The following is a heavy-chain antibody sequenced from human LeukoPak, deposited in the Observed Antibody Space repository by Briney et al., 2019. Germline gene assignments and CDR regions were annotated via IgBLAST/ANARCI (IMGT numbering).Heavy chain of an antibody. CDR3: AKDKEAGSAAGTSGMDV. CDR2: ISGSGGST. CDR1: GFTFSSYA. D-gene: IGHD6-13*01. Sequence: PGGSLRLSCEASGFTFSSYAMSWVRQAPGKGLEWVSAISGSGGSTYYADSVKGRFTISRDNSKNTLYLQMNSLRAEDTAVYYCAKDKEAGSAAGTSGMDVWGQGTTVTVSS. V-gene: IGHV3-23*01. J-gene: IGHJ6*02.